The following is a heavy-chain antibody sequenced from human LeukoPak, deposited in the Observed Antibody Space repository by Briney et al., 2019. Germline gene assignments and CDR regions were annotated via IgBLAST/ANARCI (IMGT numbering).Heavy chain of an antibody. V-gene: IGHV1-2*02. CDR2: INPNSGGT. D-gene: IGHD4-17*01. Sequence: ASVKVSCKASGYTFTGYYMHWVRQAPGQGLEWMGWINPNSGGTNYAHKFQGTVTMTRDTSISTAYMELSRLRSDDTAVYYCARDRRYGDYAYWGQGTLVTVSS. CDR1: GYTFTGYY. CDR3: ARDRRYGDYAY. J-gene: IGHJ4*02.